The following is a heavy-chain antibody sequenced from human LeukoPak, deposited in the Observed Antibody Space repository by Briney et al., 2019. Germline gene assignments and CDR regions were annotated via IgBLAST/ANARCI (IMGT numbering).Heavy chain of an antibody. J-gene: IGHJ4*02. CDR2: IRSKAYGGTT. V-gene: IGHV3-49*03. CDR3: TRVLAAAGTLYYFDY. CDR1: GFTFGDYA. D-gene: IGHD6-13*01. Sequence: GGSLRLSCTASGFTFGDYAMSWFRQAPGKGLEWVGFIRSKAYGGTTEYAASVKGRFTISRDDSKSIAYLQMNNLKTEDTAVYYCTRVLAAAGTLYYFDYWGQGTLVTVSS.